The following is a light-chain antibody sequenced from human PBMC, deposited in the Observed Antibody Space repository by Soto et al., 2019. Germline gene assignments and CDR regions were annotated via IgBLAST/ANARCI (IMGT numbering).Light chain of an antibody. V-gene: IGKV3-20*01. CDR3: QQYGSSGLT. Sequence: EIFLTQSPFTLSLSPGEIATLSCRASQSVSNNYLAWYQLKPGQAPRFLIYGASNRATGIPDRFSGSGSGTDFTLTISRLEPEDSAVYYCQQYGSSGLTFGGGTKVDIK. CDR1: QSVSNNY. J-gene: IGKJ4*01. CDR2: GAS.